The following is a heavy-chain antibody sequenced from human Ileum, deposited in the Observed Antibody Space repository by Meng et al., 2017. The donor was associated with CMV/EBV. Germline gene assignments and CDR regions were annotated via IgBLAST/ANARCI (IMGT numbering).Heavy chain of an antibody. V-gene: IGHV1-2*02. CDR2: INPNSGGT. Sequence: ASGYTFTDYYMHWVRQAPGKGLEWMGWINPNSGGTNYAQSFQGRLTMTTDTSITTAYMEMNRLRPDDTGVYFCARLDSFGVVISRDYWGQGSLVTVSS. J-gene: IGHJ4*02. D-gene: IGHD3-3*01. CDR1: GYTFTDYY. CDR3: ARLDSFGVVISRDY.